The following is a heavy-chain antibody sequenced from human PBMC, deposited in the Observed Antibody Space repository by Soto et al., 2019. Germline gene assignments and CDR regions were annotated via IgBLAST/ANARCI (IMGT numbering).Heavy chain of an antibody. J-gene: IGHJ6*03. CDR2: ISGSGGST. V-gene: IGHV3-23*01. CDR1: GFTFSSYA. D-gene: IGHD5-12*01. Sequence: GGSLRLSCAASGFTFSSYAMSWVRQAPGKGLEWVSAISGSGGSTYYADSVKGRFTISRDNSKNTLYLQMNSLRAEDTAVYYCSKDNRGYSGYDPSYYYYYMDVWGKGTTVTVSS. CDR3: SKDNRGYSGYDPSYYYYYMDV.